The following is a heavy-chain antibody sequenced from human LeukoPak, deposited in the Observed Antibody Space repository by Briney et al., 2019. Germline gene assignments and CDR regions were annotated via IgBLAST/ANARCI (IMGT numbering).Heavy chain of an antibody. CDR2: INPNSGGT. Sequence: ASVKVSCKASGYTFTSYDINWVRQATGQGLEWMGWINPNSGGTNYAQKFQGRVTMTRDTSISTAYMELSRLRSDDTAVYYCARDVLLWFGELGYYFDYWGQGTLVTVSS. CDR3: ARDVLLWFGELGYYFDY. J-gene: IGHJ4*02. V-gene: IGHV1-2*02. D-gene: IGHD3-10*01. CDR1: GYTFTSYD.